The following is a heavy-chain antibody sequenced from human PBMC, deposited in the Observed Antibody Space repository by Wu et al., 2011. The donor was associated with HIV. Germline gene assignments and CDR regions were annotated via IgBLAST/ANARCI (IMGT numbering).Heavy chain of an antibody. V-gene: IGHV1-69*14. CDR1: GGTFNSYG. CDR3: ARDFGGDGDS. CDR2: IIPIFGTA. Sequence: QVQLVQSGPEVKKPGSSVKVSCKASGGTFNSYGITWVRQAPGQGLEWMGGIIPIFGTANYAQKFQGRVTITADKSTSTAYMGLSSLRSEDTAMYYCARDFGGDGDSWGQGTLVTVSS. D-gene: IGHD2-21*01. J-gene: IGHJ4*02.